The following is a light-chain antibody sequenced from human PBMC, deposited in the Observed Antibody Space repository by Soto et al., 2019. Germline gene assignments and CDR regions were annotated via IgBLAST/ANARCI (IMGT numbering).Light chain of an antibody. J-gene: IGLJ2*01. CDR3: QSYDSSLSGSVV. CDR1: SSNIGAGYD. V-gene: IGLV1-40*01. CDR2: GNS. Sequence: QSVLTQPPSVSGAPGQRVTISCTGSSSNIGAGYDVHWYQQLPGTAPKPLIYGNSNRPSGVPDRFSGSKSGTSASLAITGLHAEDEADYYCQSYDSSLSGSVVFGGGTKLTVL.